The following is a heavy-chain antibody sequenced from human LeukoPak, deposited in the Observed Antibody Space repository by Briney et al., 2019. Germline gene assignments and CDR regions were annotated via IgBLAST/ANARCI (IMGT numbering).Heavy chain of an antibody. CDR1: GGSISTYY. V-gene: IGHV4-4*07. D-gene: IGHD3-16*01. Sequence: TSETLSLTCTVSGGSISTYYWSWIRQPAGKGLEWIGRIYSGSTNYNPSLKNRVTMSVDTSKNQFSLKLSSVTAADMAIYYCARVPGGATWHIDYWGQGTLVTVSS. CDR3: ARVPGGATWHIDY. CDR2: IYSGST. J-gene: IGHJ4*02.